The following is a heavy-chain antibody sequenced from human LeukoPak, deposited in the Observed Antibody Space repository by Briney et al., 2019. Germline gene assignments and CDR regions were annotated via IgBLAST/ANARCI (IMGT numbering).Heavy chain of an antibody. CDR3: ARQHGDYNSYYYYMDV. Sequence: SETLSLTCTVSGGSISSSSYYWGWIRQPPGKGLEWIGSIYYSGSTCYNPSLKSRVTISVDTSKNQFSLKLSSVTAADTAVYYCARQHGDYNSYYYYMDVWGKGTTVTVSS. CDR2: IYYSGST. J-gene: IGHJ6*03. CDR1: GGSISSSSYY. V-gene: IGHV4-39*01. D-gene: IGHD4-17*01.